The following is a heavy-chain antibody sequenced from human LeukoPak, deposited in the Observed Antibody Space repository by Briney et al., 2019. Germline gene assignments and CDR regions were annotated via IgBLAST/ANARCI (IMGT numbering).Heavy chain of an antibody. CDR3: ARGGTYYDILTGCYTAWYFDY. V-gene: IGHV3-7*04. CDR1: GFTFSSYW. J-gene: IGHJ4*02. D-gene: IGHD3-9*01. Sequence: GGSLRLSCAASGFTFSSYWMSWVRQAPGKGLEWVANIKQDGSEKYYVDSVKGRFTISRDNAKNSLYLQMNSLRAEDTAVYYCARGGTYYDILTGCYTAWYFDYWGQGTLVTVSS. CDR2: IKQDGSEK.